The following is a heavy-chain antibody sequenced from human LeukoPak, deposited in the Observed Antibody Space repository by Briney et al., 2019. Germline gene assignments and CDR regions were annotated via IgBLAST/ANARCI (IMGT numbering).Heavy chain of an antibody. Sequence: ASVKVSCKVSGYTLTELSMHWVRQAPGKGLEWMGGFYPEDGETIYAQKFQGRVTMTEDTSTDTAYMELSSLRSEDTAVYYCATAPDSGWYFYYFDYWGQGTLVTVSS. CDR2: FYPEDGET. V-gene: IGHV1-24*01. D-gene: IGHD6-19*01. J-gene: IGHJ4*02. CDR3: ATAPDSGWYFYYFDY. CDR1: GYTLTELS.